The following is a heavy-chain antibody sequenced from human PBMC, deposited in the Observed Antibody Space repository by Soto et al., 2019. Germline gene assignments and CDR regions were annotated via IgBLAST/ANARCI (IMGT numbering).Heavy chain of an antibody. J-gene: IGHJ6*02. CDR3: AAGSIAARPRFYYYGMDV. V-gene: IGHV1-58*01. D-gene: IGHD6-6*01. CDR2: IVVSSGNT. Sequence: SVKVSCKASGFTFTSSAVQWVRQARGQRLEWIGWIVVSSGNTNYAQKFQERVTITRDMSTSTAYMELSSLRSEDTAVYYCAAGSIAARPRFYYYGMDVWGQGTTVTVSS. CDR1: GFTFTSSA.